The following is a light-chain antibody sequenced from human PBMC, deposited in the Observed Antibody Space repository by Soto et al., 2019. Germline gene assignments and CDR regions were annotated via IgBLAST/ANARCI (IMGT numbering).Light chain of an antibody. Sequence: EIVLTQSPGTLSLSSEERAAISCSASQSVSSSYLAWYQHKPGQAPRLLIYGASSRATGIPDRLSGSGSGTDFTLTISRLEPEDFAVYYCQQYSSSPWTFGQGTKV. CDR1: QSVSSSY. CDR3: QQYSSSPWT. CDR2: GAS. V-gene: IGKV3-20*01. J-gene: IGKJ1*01.